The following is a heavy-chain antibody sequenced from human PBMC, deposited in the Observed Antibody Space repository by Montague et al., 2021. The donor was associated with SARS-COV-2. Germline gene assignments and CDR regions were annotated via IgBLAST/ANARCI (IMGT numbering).Heavy chain of an antibody. CDR2: VSDSGST. V-gene: IGHV4-39*07. J-gene: IGHJ4*01. CDR1: GGSVSSSSYD. CDR3: AGSWSRNPDPGDF. D-gene: IGHD3-3*01. Sequence: SETLSLTCSVSGGSVSSSSYDWGWIRQPPGKGLVWIGSVSDSGSTSYTPSLRSRVTISVDTTKNQFSLKLSTVTAADTAVYSCAGSWSRNPDPGDFWGHGTLVTVSS.